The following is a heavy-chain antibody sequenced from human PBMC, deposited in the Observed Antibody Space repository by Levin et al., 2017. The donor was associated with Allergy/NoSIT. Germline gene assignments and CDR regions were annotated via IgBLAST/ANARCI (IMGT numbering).Heavy chain of an antibody. J-gene: IGHJ4*02. CDR2: IYPGDSAT. CDR1: GYTFTNYW. Sequence: GESLKISCKGSGYTFTNYWIGWVRQMPGKGLEWMGIIYPGDSATLYSPSFQGQVTMSADKSISTAFLQWRSLKTSDTAIYFCARPYYFGSGRPPYYFDYWGQGTLVTVSS. D-gene: IGHD3-10*01. CDR3: ARPYYFGSGRPPYYFDY. V-gene: IGHV5-51*01.